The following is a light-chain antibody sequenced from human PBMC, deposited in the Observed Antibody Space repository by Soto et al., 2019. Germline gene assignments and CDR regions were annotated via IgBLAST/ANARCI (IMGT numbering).Light chain of an antibody. Sequence: QSALTQPASVSASPGQSITITCTGGNSDIGTNNLVSWCQHHPGKGPKLIIYEVTKRPSGVSARVTGSKSGNTASLTISGLQADDEAPYYCSSYTGSVKLVFGGGIKLTVL. CDR3: SSYTGSVKLV. CDR2: EVT. V-gene: IGLV2-23*02. J-gene: IGLJ2*01. CDR1: NSDIGTNNL.